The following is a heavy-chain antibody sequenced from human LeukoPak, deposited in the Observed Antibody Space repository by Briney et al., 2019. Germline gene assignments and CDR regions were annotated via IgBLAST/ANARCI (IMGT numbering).Heavy chain of an antibody. Sequence: PGRSLRLSCAVSGRTFSSHGMHWVRQAPGKGLEWVAAIWYDGSDKYYADSVKGRFTISRDNSKNMLYLQMDSLRAEDTALYYCARLWGSVSGYFDYWGQGTLVTVSS. CDR1: GRTFSSHG. V-gene: IGHV3-33*01. CDR3: ARLWGSVSGYFDY. J-gene: IGHJ4*02. D-gene: IGHD2-21*01. CDR2: IWYDGSDK.